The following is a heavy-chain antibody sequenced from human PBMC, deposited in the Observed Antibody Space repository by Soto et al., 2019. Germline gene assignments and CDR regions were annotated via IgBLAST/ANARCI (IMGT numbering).Heavy chain of an antibody. CDR3: ARESYYGDDDY. D-gene: IGHD4-17*01. V-gene: IGHV4-59*01. J-gene: IGHJ4*02. Sequence: ASETLSLTCTVSGGSISSYYWSWIRQPPGKGLEWIGYIYYSGSTNYNPSLKSRVTISVDTSKNQFSLKLSSVTAADTAVYYCARESYYGDDDYWGQGTLVTVSS. CDR2: IYYSGST. CDR1: GGSISSYY.